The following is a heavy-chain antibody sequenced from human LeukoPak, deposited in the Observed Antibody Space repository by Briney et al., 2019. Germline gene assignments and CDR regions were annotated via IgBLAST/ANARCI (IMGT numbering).Heavy chain of an antibody. CDR2: IYYSGTT. CDR3: ARDRSSWGLDC. Sequence: SETLSLTCTVSGGSISSGGYYWSWLRQHPGKGLEWIGNIYYSGTTYYNPSLKSRVTISVDTSKNQFSLKLTSLTAADTAVYYCARDRSSWGLDCWGQGTLVTVSS. V-gene: IGHV4-31*03. J-gene: IGHJ4*02. D-gene: IGHD7-27*01. CDR1: GGSISSGGYY.